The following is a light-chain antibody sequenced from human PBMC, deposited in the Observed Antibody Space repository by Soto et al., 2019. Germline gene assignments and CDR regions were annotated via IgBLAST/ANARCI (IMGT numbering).Light chain of an antibody. CDR1: QSVSSN. CDR2: GAS. CDR3: QQYNNWPPLWT. V-gene: IGKV3-15*01. Sequence: EIVMTQSPATLSVSPGERATLSCRASQSVSSNLAWYQQKPGQAPRLLIYGASTRATGIPARFSGSGSGTEVTLTISSLQSEDFAVYYCQQYNNWPPLWTFGQGTKLEIK. J-gene: IGKJ2*02.